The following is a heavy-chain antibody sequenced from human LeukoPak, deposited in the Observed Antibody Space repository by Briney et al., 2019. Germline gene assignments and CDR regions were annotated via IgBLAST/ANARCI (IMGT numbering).Heavy chain of an antibody. D-gene: IGHD3-10*01. Sequence: KPSETLSLTCTVSGGSISSYYWSWIRQPPGKGLEWIGYIYYSGSTNYNPSLKSRVTISVDTSKNQFSLKLSSVTAADTAVYYCARGTYGSGSYYNHWFDYWGQGTLVTVSS. CDR3: ARGTYGSGSYYNHWFDY. CDR1: GGSISSYY. J-gene: IGHJ4*02. CDR2: IYYSGST. V-gene: IGHV4-59*08.